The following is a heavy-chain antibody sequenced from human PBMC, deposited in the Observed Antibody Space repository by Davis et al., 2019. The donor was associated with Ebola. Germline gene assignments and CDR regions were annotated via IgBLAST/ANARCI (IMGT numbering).Heavy chain of an antibody. CDR3: TREGGGHCSSTSCDNWLDP. D-gene: IGHD2-2*01. Sequence: GESLKISCAASGFTFNTYIMSWVRQAPGRGLEWVSSIMNYGDSTFYSDSVKGRFTISRDTSKNTLYLQMNSLRAEDTAVYYCTREGGGHCSSTSCDNWLDPWGQGTLVTVSS. CDR1: GFTFNTYI. J-gene: IGHJ5*02. CDR2: IMNYGDST. V-gene: IGHV3-23*01.